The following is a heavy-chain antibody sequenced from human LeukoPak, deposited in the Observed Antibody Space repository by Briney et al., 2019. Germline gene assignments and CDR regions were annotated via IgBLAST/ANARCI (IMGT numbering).Heavy chain of an antibody. J-gene: IGHJ6*03. V-gene: IGHV3-30*01. Sequence: GGSVRLSCAASGCTFRSDARHWVRQAPGKGLEWVAVISYDGSNKYYANSVKGRFTISRDNSKNTLYLQMNSLRAEDTAVYYCARVFELGSYSSYYMDVWGKGTTVPVSS. CDR2: ISYDGSNK. CDR1: GCTFRSDA. CDR3: ARVFELGSYSSYYMDV. D-gene: IGHD7-27*01.